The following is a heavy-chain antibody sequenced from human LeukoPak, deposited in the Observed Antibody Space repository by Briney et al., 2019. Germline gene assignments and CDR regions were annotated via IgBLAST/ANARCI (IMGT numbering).Heavy chain of an antibody. J-gene: IGHJ5*02. Sequence: VASVKVSCKASGGTFSSYAISWVRQAPGQGLEWMGGIIPIFGTANYAQKFQGRVTITADESTSTAYMELSSLRSEDTAVYYCASRTPRRGVYCSSTSCYTRVPFDPWGQGTLVTVSS. CDR1: GGTFSSYA. CDR2: IIPIFGTA. V-gene: IGHV1-69*13. CDR3: ASRTPRRGVYCSSTSCYTRVPFDP. D-gene: IGHD2-2*02.